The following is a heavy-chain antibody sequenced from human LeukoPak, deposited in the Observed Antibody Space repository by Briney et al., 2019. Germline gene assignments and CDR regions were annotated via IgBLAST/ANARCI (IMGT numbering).Heavy chain of an antibody. CDR1: GFTFSSYA. D-gene: IGHD3-10*01. CDR3: ARDASNRELLWFGELLYFSHFDY. J-gene: IGHJ4*02. CDR2: ISYDGSNK. V-gene: IGHV3-30-3*01. Sequence: PGGSLRLSCAASGFTFSSYAIHWVRQAPGKGLEWVAVISYDGSNKYYADSVKGRFTISRDNSKNTLYLQMNSLRAEDTAVYYCARDASNRELLWFGELLYFSHFDYWGQGTLVTVSS.